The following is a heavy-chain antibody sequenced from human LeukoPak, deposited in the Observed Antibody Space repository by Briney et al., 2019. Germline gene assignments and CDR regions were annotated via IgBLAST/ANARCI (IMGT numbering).Heavy chain of an antibody. Sequence: PGGSLRLSCAASGFTFSSYSMTWVRQAPGKGLEWVSYISSSSTIYYADSVKGRFTISRDNAKNSLYLQMNSLRAEDTAVYYCAREARRVYSGSYYGPDYWGQGTLVTVSS. CDR1: GFTFSSYS. D-gene: IGHD1-26*01. J-gene: IGHJ4*02. CDR2: ISSSSTI. CDR3: AREARRVYSGSYYGPDY. V-gene: IGHV3-48*01.